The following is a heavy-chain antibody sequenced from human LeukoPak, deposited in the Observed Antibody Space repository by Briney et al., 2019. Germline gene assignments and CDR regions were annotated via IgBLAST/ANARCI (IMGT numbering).Heavy chain of an antibody. D-gene: IGHD3-22*01. Sequence: GASVKVSCKASGYTFTSYGISWVRQAPGQGLEWMGLISAYNGNTNYAQKLQGRVTMTTDTSTSTAYMELRSLRSDDTAVYYCARDYDSSGSEGLSDAFDIWGQGTMVTVSS. CDR1: GYTFTSYG. CDR2: ISAYNGNT. J-gene: IGHJ3*02. V-gene: IGHV1-18*01. CDR3: ARDYDSSGSEGLSDAFDI.